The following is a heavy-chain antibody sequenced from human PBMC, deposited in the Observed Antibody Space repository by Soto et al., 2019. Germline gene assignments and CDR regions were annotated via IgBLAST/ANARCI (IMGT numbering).Heavy chain of an antibody. V-gene: IGHV1-2*02. Sequence: QVQLVQSGAEVKKPGASVKVSCKASGYTFTGYYMHWVRQAPGQGLEWMGWINPNSGGTNYAQKLQGRVTMTRDTSISTAYMELSRLRSDDTAVYYCARCPFFGVPNWFDPWGQGTLVTVSS. CDR2: INPNSGGT. J-gene: IGHJ5*02. CDR3: ARCPFFGVPNWFDP. CDR1: GYTFTGYY. D-gene: IGHD3-3*01.